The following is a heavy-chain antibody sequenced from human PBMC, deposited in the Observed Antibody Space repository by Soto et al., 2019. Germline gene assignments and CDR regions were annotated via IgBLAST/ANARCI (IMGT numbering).Heavy chain of an antibody. Sequence: GGSLRLSCAASGFTFSDYYMSWIRQAPGKGLEWVSYISSSSSYTNYADSVKGRFTISRDNAKNSLYLQMNSLRAEDTAVYYCARVMGGYSYGYHFDYWGQGTLVTVSS. V-gene: IGHV3-11*06. J-gene: IGHJ4*02. D-gene: IGHD5-18*01. CDR1: GFTFSDYY. CDR3: ARVMGGYSYGYHFDY. CDR2: ISSSSSYT.